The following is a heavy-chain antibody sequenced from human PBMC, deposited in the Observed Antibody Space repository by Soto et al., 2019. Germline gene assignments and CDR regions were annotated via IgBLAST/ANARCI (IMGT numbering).Heavy chain of an antibody. Sequence: GASVKVSCKASGYTFSSSFMHWVRQAPGQGLAWMGIINLSNSDTNSAQKFQGRVTMTRDTSTSTVYMELNSLTTEDTAVYYCARGQYASGSYGAFDPWGQGTLVTVSS. CDR3: ARGQYASGSYGAFDP. D-gene: IGHD3-10*01. J-gene: IGHJ5*02. V-gene: IGHV1-46*03. CDR2: INLSNSDT. CDR1: GYTFSSSF.